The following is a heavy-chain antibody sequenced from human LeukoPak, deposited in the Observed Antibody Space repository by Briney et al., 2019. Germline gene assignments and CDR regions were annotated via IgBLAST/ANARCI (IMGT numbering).Heavy chain of an antibody. Sequence: GASVKVSCKASGYTFTGYYMHWVRQAPGQGLEWMGWINPNSGGTNYAQKFQGRVTMTRDTSISTAYMELSRLRSDDTAVYYCARAVERVLLWFGESPPLFDYWGQGTLVTVSS. CDR2: INPNSGGT. CDR1: GYTFTGYY. J-gene: IGHJ4*02. V-gene: IGHV1-2*02. CDR3: ARAVERVLLWFGESPPLFDY. D-gene: IGHD3-10*01.